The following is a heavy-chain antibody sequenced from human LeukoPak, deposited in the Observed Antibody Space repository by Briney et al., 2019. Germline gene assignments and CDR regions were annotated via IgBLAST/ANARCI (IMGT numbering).Heavy chain of an antibody. Sequence: SETLSLTCTVSSDSFNSYFWSWIRQPAGKGLEWIGRIYTTGTTNYNPSLTSRVTMSVDTSKNQFSLKLSSVPAADTAVYYCARIDYYDSSGYPTYWYFDLWGRGTLVTVSS. CDR3: ARIDYYDSSGYPTYWYFDL. CDR2: IYTTGTT. CDR1: SDSFNSYF. D-gene: IGHD3-22*01. V-gene: IGHV4-4*07. J-gene: IGHJ2*01.